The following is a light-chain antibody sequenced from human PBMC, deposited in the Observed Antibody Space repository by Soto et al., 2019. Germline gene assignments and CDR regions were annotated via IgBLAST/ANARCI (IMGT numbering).Light chain of an antibody. Sequence: DTQMTQSPSSLSASVGDRVTISCQASQNIGNFLSWYQQRPGKAPKLLIYDASNLETGVPSRFSGSGSGTDFTFTISGLQSEDVATYYCHQYESLPPLTFGGGTKVEIK. CDR2: DAS. CDR3: HQYESLPPLT. J-gene: IGKJ4*01. CDR1: QNIGNF. V-gene: IGKV1-33*01.